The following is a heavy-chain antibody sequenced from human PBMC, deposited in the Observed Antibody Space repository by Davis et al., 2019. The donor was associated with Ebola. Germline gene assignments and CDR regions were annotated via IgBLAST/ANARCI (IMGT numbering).Heavy chain of an antibody. CDR2: IYYSGST. J-gene: IGHJ3*02. Sequence: SETLSLTCTVSGGSISSGGYYWSWIRQHPGKGLEWIGYIYYSGSTYYNPSLKSRVTISVDTSKNQFSLKLSSVTAADTAVYYCARDLYSSSWYGGDAFDIWGQGTMVTVSS. CDR1: GGSISSGGYY. CDR3: ARDLYSSSWYGGDAFDI. D-gene: IGHD6-13*01. V-gene: IGHV4-31*03.